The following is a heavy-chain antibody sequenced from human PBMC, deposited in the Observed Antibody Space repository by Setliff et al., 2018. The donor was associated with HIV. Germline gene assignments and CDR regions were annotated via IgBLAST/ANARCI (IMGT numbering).Heavy chain of an antibody. Sequence: SETLSLTCTVSGGSISGYYWSWVRQPPEKRLELIGFIHYSGSSDYNPSLKSRITISVDMSRNQFSLKLRSVTAADTAAYYCARLGYVSGGFYKTPGPYYFDYWGQGALVTVSS. J-gene: IGHJ4*02. CDR2: IHYSGSS. CDR1: GGSISGYY. CDR3: ARLGYVSGGFYKTPGPYYFDY. V-gene: IGHV4-59*12. D-gene: IGHD3-10*01.